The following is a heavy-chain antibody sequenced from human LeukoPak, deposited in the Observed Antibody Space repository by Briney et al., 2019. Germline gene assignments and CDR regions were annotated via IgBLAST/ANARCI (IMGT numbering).Heavy chain of an antibody. CDR3: VSRDDILTGFNY. V-gene: IGHV4-4*02. Sequence: SETLSLTCAVSGGSISSSNWWSWVRQPPGKGLEWIGEINHSGSTNYNPSLKSRVTISVDTSKNQFSLKLSSVTAADTAVYYCVSRDDILTGFNYWGQGTLVTVSS. CDR1: GGSISSSNW. J-gene: IGHJ4*02. CDR2: INHSGST. D-gene: IGHD3-9*01.